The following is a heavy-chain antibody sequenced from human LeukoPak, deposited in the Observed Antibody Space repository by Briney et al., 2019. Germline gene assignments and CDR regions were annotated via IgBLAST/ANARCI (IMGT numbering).Heavy chain of an antibody. CDR1: GGSISSSSYY. J-gene: IGHJ4*02. Sequence: SETLSLTCTVSGGSISSSSYYWGWIRQPPGKGLEWIGSIYYRGSTYYNPSLTSRVTISVDPSKNQFSLKLSSVTAADTAVYYCARRAIEPFIAVAGVFDYWGQGTLVTVSS. CDR3: ARRAIEPFIAVAGVFDY. CDR2: IYYRGST. D-gene: IGHD6-19*01. V-gene: IGHV4-39*01.